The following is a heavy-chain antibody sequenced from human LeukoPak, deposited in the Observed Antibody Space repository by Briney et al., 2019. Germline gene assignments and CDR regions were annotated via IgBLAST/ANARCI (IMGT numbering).Heavy chain of an antibody. Sequence: SVKVSCKASGYTFTSYGISWVRQAPGQGLEWMGRIIPILNVANFAQKFQGRVTITADKSTNTAHMELSSLRSEDTAVYYCTREGVYSPDGSGYHRDAFDIWGQGTVVTVSS. J-gene: IGHJ3*02. CDR3: TREGVYSPDGSGYHRDAFDI. CDR2: IIPILNVA. D-gene: IGHD3-22*01. V-gene: IGHV1-69*04. CDR1: GYTFTSYG.